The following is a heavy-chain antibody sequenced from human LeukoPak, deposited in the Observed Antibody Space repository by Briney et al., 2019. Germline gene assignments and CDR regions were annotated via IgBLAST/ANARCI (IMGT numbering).Heavy chain of an antibody. CDR2: INPNSGDT. D-gene: IGHD2-15*01. CDR3: ARLPFCSGDRCYSVIGS. V-gene: IGHV1-2*02. CDR1: GYTFTAYY. Sequence: ASVKVSCKASGYTFTAYYIHWVRQAPGQGLEWMGWINPNSGDTYYAQNFQGRVTLTRDTAITTAYMDLTRLDSDDTAVYYCARLPFCSGDRCYSVIGSWGLGTLVTVSS. J-gene: IGHJ4*02.